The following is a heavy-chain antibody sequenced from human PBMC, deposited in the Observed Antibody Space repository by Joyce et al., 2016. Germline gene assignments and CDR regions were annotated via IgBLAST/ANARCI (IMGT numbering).Heavy chain of an antibody. J-gene: IGHJ5*02. CDR3: ARGLVVTGTRVRGYNYGYSS. D-gene: IGHD5-18*01. CDR1: GGSFSGYY. CDR2: VNHSGST. Sequence: QVQLQQWGGGLLKPSETLSLTCAVYGGSFSGYYWSWVRQPPGKGLGWIGEVNHSGSTSDDESLKSRVTISVDTSKNQLSLNLTSVTAADTAVYFCARGLVVTGTRVRGYNYGYSSWGQGTLVTVSS. V-gene: IGHV4-34*02.